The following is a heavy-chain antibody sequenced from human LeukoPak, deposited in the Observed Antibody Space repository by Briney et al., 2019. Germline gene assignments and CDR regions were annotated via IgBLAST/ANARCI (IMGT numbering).Heavy chain of an antibody. V-gene: IGHV3-30*04. CDR3: AKDFGDYGDSPLFDY. D-gene: IGHD4-17*01. CDR1: GFTFSSYA. CDR2: ISYDGSNK. J-gene: IGHJ4*02. Sequence: GGSLRLSCAASGFTFSSYAMHWVRQAPGKGLEWVAVISYDGSNKYYADSVKGRFTISRDNSKNTLYLQMNSLRAEDMALYYCAKDFGDYGDSPLFDYWGQGTLVTVSS.